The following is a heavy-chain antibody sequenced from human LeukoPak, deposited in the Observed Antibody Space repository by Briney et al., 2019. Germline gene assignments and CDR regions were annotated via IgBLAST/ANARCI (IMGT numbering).Heavy chain of an antibody. CDR1: GGSISNYY. J-gene: IGHJ4*02. V-gene: IGHV4-59*08. Sequence: LETLSLACTVSGGSISNYYWSWIRQPPGKGLEWIAYIHNSGITSYNPSLRSRVTISVDTSKNQFSLKLSSVTAADTAVYYCARQPDRRQLVLWGQGTLVTVSS. CDR2: IHNSGIT. CDR3: ARQPDRRQLVL. D-gene: IGHD6-13*01.